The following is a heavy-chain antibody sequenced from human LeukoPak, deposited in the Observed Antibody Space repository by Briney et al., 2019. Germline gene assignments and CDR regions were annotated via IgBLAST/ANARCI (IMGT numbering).Heavy chain of an antibody. CDR1: GFSFVDYA. J-gene: IGHJ6*02. Sequence: GGSLRLSCAASGFSFVDYAMHWVRQAPGKGPEWVSLISGDGGSTYYADSVKGRFTISRDNSKDSLYLQMNSLRIEDTAFYYCAKVGLSIAVAGRYYYYGLDVWGQGTTVTVSS. CDR3: AKVGLSIAVAGRYYYYGLDV. CDR2: ISGDGGST. V-gene: IGHV3-43*02. D-gene: IGHD6-19*01.